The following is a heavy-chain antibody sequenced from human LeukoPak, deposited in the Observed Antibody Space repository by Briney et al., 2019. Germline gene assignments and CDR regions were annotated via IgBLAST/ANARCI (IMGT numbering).Heavy chain of an antibody. V-gene: IGHV1-2*02. J-gene: IGHJ4*02. Sequence: ASVKVSCKASGYTFTGYYMHWVRQAPGQGLEWMGWINPNSGGTNYAQKFQGRATMTRDTSISTAYMELSRLRSDDTAVYYCARGQYYDFWSGYYRPFDYWGQGTLVTVSS. D-gene: IGHD3-3*01. CDR3: ARGQYYDFWSGYYRPFDY. CDR2: INPNSGGT. CDR1: GYTFTGYY.